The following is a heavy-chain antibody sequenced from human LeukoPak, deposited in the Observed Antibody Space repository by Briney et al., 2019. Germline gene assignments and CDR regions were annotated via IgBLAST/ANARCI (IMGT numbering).Heavy chain of an antibody. CDR3: ARAIPSTDSYGYYSDY. J-gene: IGHJ4*02. Sequence: PSETLSLTCAVYGGSFSGYYWSWIRQPPGKGLEWIGEINHSGSTNYNPSLKSRVTIPVDTSKNQFSLKLSSVTAADTAVYYCARAIPSTDSYGYYSDYWGQGTLVTVSS. D-gene: IGHD5-18*01. CDR2: INHSGST. V-gene: IGHV4-34*01. CDR1: GGSFSGYY.